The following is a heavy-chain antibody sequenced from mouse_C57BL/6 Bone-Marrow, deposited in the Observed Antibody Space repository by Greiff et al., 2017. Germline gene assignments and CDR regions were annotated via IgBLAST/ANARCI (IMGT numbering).Heavy chain of an antibody. Sequence: EVMLVESGPELVKPGASVKIPCKASGYTFTDYNMDWVKQSHGKSLEWIGDINPNNGGTIYNQKFKGKATLTVDKSSSTAYMELRSLTSEDTAVYYCARWPRGYFDVWGTGTTVTVSS. CDR3: ARWPRGYFDV. J-gene: IGHJ1*03. CDR1: GYTFTDYN. CDR2: INPNNGGT. V-gene: IGHV1-18*01.